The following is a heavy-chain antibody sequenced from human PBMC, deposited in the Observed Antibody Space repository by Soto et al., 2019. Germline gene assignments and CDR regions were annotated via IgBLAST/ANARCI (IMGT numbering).Heavy chain of an antibody. V-gene: IGHV4-31*03. Sequence: QVQLQESGPGLVKPSQTLSLTCTVSGGSINSGGYCWSWIRQHPGKGLDWIGGVSYGGSTSYKPSLKSRVTISVDTSKNQFTLKLTSVTAADTAVYYCSRGILVWGQGALITVSS. J-gene: IGHJ4*02. CDR3: SRGILV. CDR2: VSYGGST. D-gene: IGHD5-18*01. CDR1: GGSINSGGYC.